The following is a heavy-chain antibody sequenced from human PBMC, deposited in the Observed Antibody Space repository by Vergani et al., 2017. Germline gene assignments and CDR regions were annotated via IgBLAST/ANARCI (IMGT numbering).Heavy chain of an antibody. J-gene: IGHJ5*02. V-gene: IGHV4-38-2*01. CDR2: IHHSGDT. D-gene: IGHD6-19*01. CDR3: ARHSTVKWLVKLGWIDP. CDR1: DSSIMTNPY. Sequence: QVQLQESGPGLVKPSETLTLTCDVSDSSIMTNPYWGWFRQSPGKGLEWIGCIHHSGDTHYNSSLKSRVTISVDTSKNQFSMKLSSVPAADTAVYFCARHSTVKWLVKLGWIDPWGQGILVTVSS.